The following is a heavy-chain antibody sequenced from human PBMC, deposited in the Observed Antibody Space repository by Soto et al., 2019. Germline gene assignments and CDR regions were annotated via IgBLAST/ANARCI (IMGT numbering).Heavy chain of an antibody. V-gene: IGHV3-74*01. J-gene: IGHJ6*02. CDR1: GFTFSVYW. D-gene: IGHD4-4*01. Sequence: EVQLVESGGGLVQPGGSLRLPCEASGFTFSVYWMHWVRQAPGKGLVWVSRIDSDGSTTSYADSVKGRFTISRDNAKSTLYLQMNSLRAEDTAVYYCARPGYSNYGPGVDVWGQGTTVTVSS. CDR3: ARPGYSNYGPGVDV. CDR2: IDSDGSTT.